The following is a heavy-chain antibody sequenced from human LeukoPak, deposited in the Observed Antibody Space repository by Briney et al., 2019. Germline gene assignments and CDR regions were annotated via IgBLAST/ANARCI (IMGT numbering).Heavy chain of an antibody. V-gene: IGHV1-18*01. D-gene: IGHD6-19*01. CDR2: ISAYNGNT. CDR3: ARVPMGVAGSDFDY. Sequence: ASVKVSCKASGYTFTSYGISWVRQAPGQGLEGMGWISAYNGNTNYAQKLQGRVTMTTDTSTSTAYMELRSLRSDDTAVYYCARVPMGVAGSDFDYWGQGTLVTVSS. CDR1: GYTFTSYG. J-gene: IGHJ4*02.